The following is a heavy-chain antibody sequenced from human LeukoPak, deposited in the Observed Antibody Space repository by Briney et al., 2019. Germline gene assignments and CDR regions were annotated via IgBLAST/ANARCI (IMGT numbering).Heavy chain of an antibody. CDR3: ARSFRASSIAARPYVY. V-gene: IGHV1-8*01. CDR1: GYTFTSYD. CDR2: MSPNSGNT. J-gene: IGHJ4*02. Sequence: ASVEVSCKASGYTFTSYDINWVRQATGQGLEWMGWMSPNSGNTGYAQKFQGRVTMTRNTSISTAYMELSSLRSEDTAVYYCARSFRASSIAARPYVYWGQGTLVTVSS. D-gene: IGHD6-6*01.